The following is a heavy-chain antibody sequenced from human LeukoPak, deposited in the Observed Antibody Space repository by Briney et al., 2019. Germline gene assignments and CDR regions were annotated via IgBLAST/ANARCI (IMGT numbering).Heavy chain of an antibody. CDR3: ATDLIVVVPAAPRGAFDI. D-gene: IGHD2-2*01. V-gene: IGHV1-69*06. CDR1: GGTFSSYA. CDR2: IIPIFGTA. J-gene: IGHJ3*02. Sequence: SVKVSCKASGGTFSSYAISWVRQAPGQGLEWMGGIIPIFGTANYAQKFQGRVTMTEDTSTDTAYMELSSLRSEDTAVYYCATDLIVVVPAAPRGAFDIWGQGTMVTVSS.